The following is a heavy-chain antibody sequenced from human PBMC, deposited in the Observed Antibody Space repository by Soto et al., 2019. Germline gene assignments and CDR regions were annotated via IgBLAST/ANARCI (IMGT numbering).Heavy chain of an antibody. V-gene: IGHV1-46*01. CDR1: GYTFTSYY. Sequence: ASVKVSCKASGYTFTSYYMHWVRQAPGQGLEWMGIIIPSGGSTSYAQKFQGRVTMTSDTSTSTVYMELSSLRSEDTAVYYFARVRRSSGDYYGYWGQGTPVTVSS. D-gene: IGHD3-22*01. J-gene: IGHJ4*02. CDR2: IIPSGGST. CDR3: ARVRRSSGDYYGY.